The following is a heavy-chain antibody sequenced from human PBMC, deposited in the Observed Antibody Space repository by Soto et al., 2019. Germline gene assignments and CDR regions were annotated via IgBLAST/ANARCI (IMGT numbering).Heavy chain of an antibody. V-gene: IGHV3-9*01. Sequence: GGSLRLSCAASGFTFDDYAMHWVRQAPGKGLEWVSGISWNSGSIGYADSVKGRFTISRDNAKNSLYLQMNSLRAEDTALYYCAKVSGIAVAGTFDYWGQGXLVTVYS. J-gene: IGHJ4*02. CDR3: AKVSGIAVAGTFDY. D-gene: IGHD6-19*01. CDR2: ISWNSGSI. CDR1: GFTFDDYA.